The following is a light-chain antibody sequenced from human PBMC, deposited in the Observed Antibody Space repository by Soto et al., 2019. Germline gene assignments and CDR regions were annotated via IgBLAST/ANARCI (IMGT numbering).Light chain of an antibody. J-gene: IGKJ1*01. CDR2: DAS. CDR3: QQYNSYSPM. Sequence: DIQMTQSPSNLSASVGARVTITCRASQSISSCLAWYQQKPGKAPKLLIYDASSLASGVPTRFSGSGSGTEFTLTISSLQPDKFAPYYFQQYNSYSPMIGQGTKVEIK. V-gene: IGKV1-5*01. CDR1: QSISSC.